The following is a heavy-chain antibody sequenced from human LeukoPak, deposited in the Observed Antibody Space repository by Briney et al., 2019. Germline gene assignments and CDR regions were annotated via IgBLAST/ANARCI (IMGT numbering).Heavy chain of an antibody. CDR2: IYYSGST. CDR1: GGSFSGYY. CDR3: ARRSGYYYGIDY. Sequence: PSETLSLTCAVYGGSFSGYYWSWIRQPPGKGLEWIGYIYYSGSTNYNPSLKSRVTISVDTSKNQFSLKLSSVTAADTAVYYCARRSGYYYGIDYWGQGTLVTVSS. V-gene: IGHV4-59*01. J-gene: IGHJ4*02. D-gene: IGHD3-22*01.